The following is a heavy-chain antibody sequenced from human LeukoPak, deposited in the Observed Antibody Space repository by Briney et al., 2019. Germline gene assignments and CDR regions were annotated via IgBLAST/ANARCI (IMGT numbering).Heavy chain of an antibody. CDR2: ISSSGSTI. CDR3: AIEIRDRERVVGATPPAFDI. J-gene: IGHJ3*02. CDR1: GFTFSSYE. D-gene: IGHD1-26*01. V-gene: IGHV3-48*03. Sequence: PGGSLRLSCAASGFTFSSYEMNWVRQAPGKGLGLVSYISSSGSTIYYADSVKGRFTISRDNAKNSLYLQMNSLRAQDTAVYYCAIEIRDRERVVGATPPAFDIWGQGTMVTVSS.